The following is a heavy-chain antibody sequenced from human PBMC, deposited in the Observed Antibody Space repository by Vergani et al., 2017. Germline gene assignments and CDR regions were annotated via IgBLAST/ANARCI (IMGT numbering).Heavy chain of an antibody. CDR3: ADLYDDDGFSPL. CDR2: ISGQNFRT. Sequence: EVQLLASGGGSAQPGESLRLSCVASGFTFTAHGLNWVRQAPGKGLEWVSGISGQNFRTHYADSVKGRFTISRDESKNTVYLQFNSLRAEDTAFYYCADLYDDDGFSPLWGQGTLVTVSS. V-gene: IGHV3-23*01. D-gene: IGHD3-16*01. CDR1: GFTFTAHG. J-gene: IGHJ4*02.